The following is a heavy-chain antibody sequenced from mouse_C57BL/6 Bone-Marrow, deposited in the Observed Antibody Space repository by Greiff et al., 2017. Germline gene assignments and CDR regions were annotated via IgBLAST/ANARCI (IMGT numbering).Heavy chain of an antibody. J-gene: IGHJ4*01. CDR2: IYPGDGDT. CDR3: ARWFLRYSYAMDY. Sequence: VQLQQSGPELVQPGASVKISCKASGYAFSSSWMNWVKQRPGKGLEWIGRIYPGDGDTNYNGKFKGKATLTADKSSSTAYMQLSSLTSEDSAVXVCARWFLRYSYAMDYWGQGTSVTVSS. D-gene: IGHD1-1*01. V-gene: IGHV1-82*01. CDR1: GYAFSSSW.